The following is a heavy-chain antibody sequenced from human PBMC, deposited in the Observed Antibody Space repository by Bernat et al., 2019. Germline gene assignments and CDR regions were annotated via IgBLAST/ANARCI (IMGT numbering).Heavy chain of an antibody. CDR3: ARSPRTGDVDY. J-gene: IGHJ4*02. CDR2: INQDGSEK. Sequence: EVQLVESGGGLVQPGGSLRLSCAASGFPFSSYWMSWVRQAPGKGLEWVANINQDGSEKYYVDSVKGRFTTSSDNAQKSLYLQMNSLRAEDTAVYYCARSPRTGDVDYWGQGTLVTVSS. D-gene: IGHD2-21*02. V-gene: IGHV3-7*03. CDR1: GFPFSSYW.